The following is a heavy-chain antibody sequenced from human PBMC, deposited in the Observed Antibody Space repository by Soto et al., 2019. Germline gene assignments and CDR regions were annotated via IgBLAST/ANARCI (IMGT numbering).Heavy chain of an antibody. D-gene: IGHD3-9*01. CDR1: GFTFSSYS. J-gene: IGHJ3*02. V-gene: IGHV3-21*01. CDR3: ARGLTYYDILPYPTMGGDDAFDI. CDR2: ISSSSSYI. Sequence: EVQLVESGGGLVKPGGSLRLSCAASGFTFSSYSMNWVRQAPGKGLEWVSSISSSSSYIYYADSVKGRFTISRENAKNSLYLQMNSLRDEDTAVYYCARGLTYYDILPYPTMGGDDAFDIWGQGTMVTVSS.